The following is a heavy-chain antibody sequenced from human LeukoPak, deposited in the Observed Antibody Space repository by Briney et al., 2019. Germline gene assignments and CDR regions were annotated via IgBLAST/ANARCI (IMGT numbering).Heavy chain of an antibody. V-gene: IGHV3-23*01. J-gene: IGHJ3*02. Sequence: GGSLRLSCAASGFTFSSYGMSWVRQAPGKGLEWVSAISGSGGSTYYADSVKGRFTISRDNSKNTLYLLMNSLRSEDTAVYYCAKGDYGDYGHAFDIWGPGTMVTVSS. CDR2: ISGSGGST. CDR3: AKGDYGDYGHAFDI. D-gene: IGHD4-17*01. CDR1: GFTFSSYG.